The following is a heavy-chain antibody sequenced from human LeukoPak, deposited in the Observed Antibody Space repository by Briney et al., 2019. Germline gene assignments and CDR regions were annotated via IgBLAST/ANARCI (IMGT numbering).Heavy chain of an antibody. D-gene: IGHD4-11*01. CDR1: GFTFDDYG. Sequence: PGGSLRLSCAASGFTFDDYGMSWVRQAPGKGLEWVSGINWNGGSTGYADSVKGRFTISGDNAKNSLYLQMNSLRAEDTALYYCARGLGPTVTYAFDIWGQGTMVTVSS. J-gene: IGHJ3*02. CDR3: ARGLGPTVTYAFDI. V-gene: IGHV3-20*04. CDR2: INWNGGST.